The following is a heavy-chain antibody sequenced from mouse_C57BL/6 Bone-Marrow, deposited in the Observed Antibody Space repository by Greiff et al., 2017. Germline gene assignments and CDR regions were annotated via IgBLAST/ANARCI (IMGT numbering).Heavy chain of an antibody. CDR1: GYTFTSYW. V-gene: IGHV1-52*01. CDR3: ASCYYDGLYAMDY. Sequence: QVQLQQPGAELVRPGSSVKLSCKASGYTFTSYWMHWVKQRPIQGLEWIGNIDPSDSETNYNQKFKDKATLTVDKSSCTAYMQLSSLTSEDSAVYYCASCYYDGLYAMDYWGQGTSVTVSS. J-gene: IGHJ4*01. CDR2: IDPSDSET. D-gene: IGHD1-1*01.